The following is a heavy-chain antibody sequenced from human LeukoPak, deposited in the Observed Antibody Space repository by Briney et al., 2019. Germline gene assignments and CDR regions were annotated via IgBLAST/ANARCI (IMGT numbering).Heavy chain of an antibody. D-gene: IGHD3-16*01. CDR3: ARRSPLWDAFDI. V-gene: IGHV1-46*01. CDR1: GYTFTSYY. J-gene: IGHJ3*02. Sequence: GALVTVSCKASGYTFTSYYMHWVRQAPGQGLEWMGIINPSGGSTSYAQKFQGRVTMTRDTSTSTVYMELSSLRSEDTAVYYCARRSPLWDAFDIWGQGTMVTVSS. CDR2: INPSGGST.